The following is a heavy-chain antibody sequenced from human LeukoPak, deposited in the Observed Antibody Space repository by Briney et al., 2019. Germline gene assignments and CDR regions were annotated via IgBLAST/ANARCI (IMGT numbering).Heavy chain of an antibody. Sequence: AGSLRLSCAAYAPTFGNSWVHWVRPAPGNWLVWDSLINADGSTATYAASVKGRFTISRDNARNTLSLQMNSLTIEDTAVYYCVVVVEPPDSDGFDVWGQGTMITVSS. V-gene: IGHV3-74*01. D-gene: IGHD1-14*01. J-gene: IGHJ3*01. CDR3: VVVVEPPDSDGFDV. CDR1: APTFGNSW. CDR2: INADGSTA.